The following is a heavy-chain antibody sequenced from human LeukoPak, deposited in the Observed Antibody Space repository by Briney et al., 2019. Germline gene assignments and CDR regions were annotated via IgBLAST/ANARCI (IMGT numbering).Heavy chain of an antibody. Sequence: SETLSLTCTVSTDSISDHYWGWIRQPPGKGLEWIAYISDTGSISHKPSLKSRVTISLKTSQNQFSLKVTSVNTSDTAVYYCARLTENNRFDTCGQGILVTVSS. CDR1: TDSISDHY. CDR2: ISDTGSI. J-gene: IGHJ5*02. V-gene: IGHV4-59*11. D-gene: IGHD4/OR15-4a*01. CDR3: ARLTENNRFDT.